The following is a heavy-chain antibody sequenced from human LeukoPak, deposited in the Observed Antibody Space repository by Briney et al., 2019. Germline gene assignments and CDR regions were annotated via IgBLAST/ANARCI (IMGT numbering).Heavy chain of an antibody. D-gene: IGHD6-13*01. Sequence: SETLSLTCAVSGGSISSSNWWSWVRQPPGKGLEWVGYIYYSGSTNYNPSLKSRVTISVDTSKNQFSLELSSVTAADTAVYYCARQGSRWLGTFDYWGQGTLVTVSS. CDR3: ARQGSRWLGTFDY. J-gene: IGHJ4*02. V-gene: IGHV4-4*02. CDR1: GGSISSSNW. CDR2: IYYSGST.